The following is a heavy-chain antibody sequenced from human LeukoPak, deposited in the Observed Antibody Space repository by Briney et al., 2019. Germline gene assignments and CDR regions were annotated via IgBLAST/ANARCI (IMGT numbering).Heavy chain of an antibody. CDR3: ARQDYYDSSGEPQDDAFDI. CDR1: GYSFTSYW. CDR2: IYPGDSDT. Sequence: GESLKISCKGSGYSFTSYWIGWVRQMPGKGLEWMGIIYPGDSDTRYSPSFQDQVTISADKSISTAYLQWSSLKASDTAMYYCARQDYYDSSGEPQDDAFDIWGQGTMVTVSS. V-gene: IGHV5-51*01. D-gene: IGHD3-22*01. J-gene: IGHJ3*02.